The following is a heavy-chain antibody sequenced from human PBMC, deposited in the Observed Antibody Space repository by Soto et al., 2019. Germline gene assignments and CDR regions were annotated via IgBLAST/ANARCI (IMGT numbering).Heavy chain of an antibody. Sequence: QVQLQESGPGLVKPSETLSLTCTVSGGSISSYDWSWIRQPPGKGREWIGDIYYSGSTNYNPSLKRQVTISVDTSKNQFPPKLRSVTAADTAVYNCERGSTGYSRIWYRYWGQGTLVTVSS. D-gene: IGHD6-13*01. CDR2: IYYSGST. CDR3: ERGSTGYSRIWYRY. CDR1: GGSISSYD. V-gene: IGHV4-59*08. J-gene: IGHJ4*02.